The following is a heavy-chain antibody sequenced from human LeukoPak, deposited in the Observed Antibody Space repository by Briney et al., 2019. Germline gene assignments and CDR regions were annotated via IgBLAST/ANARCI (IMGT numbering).Heavy chain of an antibody. J-gene: IGHJ4*02. V-gene: IGHV1-18*01. CDR1: VYTFTSYG. CDR3: ARDSPVGVVDGPLFEY. Sequence: GASVKVSCKASVYTFTSYGLSWVRQAPGQGLEWLGWISANNGDTKYAQKFQDRVTMTTDTSTNTAYMELRSLKSVDTAIYYCARDSPVGVVDGPLFEYWGQGTLVT. CDR2: ISANNGDT. D-gene: IGHD2-2*01.